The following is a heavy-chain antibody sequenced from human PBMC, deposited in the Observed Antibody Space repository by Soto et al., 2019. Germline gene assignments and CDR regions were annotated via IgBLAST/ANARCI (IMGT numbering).Heavy chain of an antibody. D-gene: IGHD6-13*01. CDR3: SRHFSTRSSSWYVLGWFDP. CDR2: IYYSGST. Sequence: SETLSLTCTVSGGSISSSSYYWGWIRQPPGKGLEWIGSIYYSGSTYYNPSLKSRVTISVDTSKNQLSLKLSSVTAADTAVYYCSRHFSTRSSSWYVLGWFDPWGQGTLVTVSS. CDR1: GGSISSSSYY. V-gene: IGHV4-39*01. J-gene: IGHJ5*02.